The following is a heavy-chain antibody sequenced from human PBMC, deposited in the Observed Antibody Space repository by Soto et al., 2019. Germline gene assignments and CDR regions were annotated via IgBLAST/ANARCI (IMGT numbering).Heavy chain of an antibody. D-gene: IGHD6-19*01. CDR2: INPSGGST. CDR3: ARDKRSGWYEGPYFDY. CDR1: GYTFTSYY. Sequence: GASVKVSCKASGYTFTSYYMHWVRQAPGQGLEWMGIINPSGGSTSYAQKFQGRVTMTRDTSTSTVYMELSSLRSEDTAVYYCARDKRSGWYEGPYFDYWGQGTLVTVSS. J-gene: IGHJ4*02. V-gene: IGHV1-46*01.